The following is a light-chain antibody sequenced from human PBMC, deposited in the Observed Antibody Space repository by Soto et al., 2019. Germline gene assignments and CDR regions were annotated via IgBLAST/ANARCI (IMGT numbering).Light chain of an antibody. CDR3: SSYTSSSPWV. CDR1: SSDVGGYNY. CDR2: EVS. Sequence: QAASVSGSPGQSITISCTGTSSDVGGYNYVSWYQQHPGKAPKLMIYEVSNRPSGVSNRFSGSKSGNTASLTISGLQAEDEADYYCSSYTSSSPWVFGGGTKITVL. V-gene: IGLV2-14*01. J-gene: IGLJ3*02.